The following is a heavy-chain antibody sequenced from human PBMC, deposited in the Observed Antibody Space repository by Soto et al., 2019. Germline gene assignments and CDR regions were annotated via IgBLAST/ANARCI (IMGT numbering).Heavy chain of an antibody. D-gene: IGHD3-10*01. CDR2: IYWDDDK. CDR1: GFSLSTSGVG. CDR3: AHRVSMVRGSNNWFDP. Sequence: QITLKESGPTLVKPTQTLTLTCTFSGFSLSTSGVGVGWIRQPPGKALEWLALIYWDDDKRNSPSLKSRLTITKDTSKNQVVLTMTNMDPVDTATYYCAHRVSMVRGSNNWFDPWGQGTLVTVSS. J-gene: IGHJ5*02. V-gene: IGHV2-5*02.